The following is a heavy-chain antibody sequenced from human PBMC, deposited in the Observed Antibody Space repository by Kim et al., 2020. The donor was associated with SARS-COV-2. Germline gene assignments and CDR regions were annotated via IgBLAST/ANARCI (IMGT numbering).Heavy chain of an antibody. CDR1: GGSISSSSYY. CDR2: IYYSGST. CDR3: VGSWYFDY. J-gene: IGHJ4*02. D-gene: IGHD6-13*01. V-gene: IGHV4-39*01. Sequence: SETLSLTCTVSGGSISSSSYYWGWLRQPPGKGLEWIGCIYYSGSTYYNPSLKSRVTISVDTSKNQFSLKLSSVTGADTAVYYCVGSWYFDYWGQGTLVTVSS.